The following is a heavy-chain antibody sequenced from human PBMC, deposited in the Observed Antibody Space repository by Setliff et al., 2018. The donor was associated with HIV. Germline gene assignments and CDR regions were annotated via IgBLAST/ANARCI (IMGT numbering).Heavy chain of an antibody. CDR1: GGSISSSSYY. D-gene: IGHD3-22*01. J-gene: IGHJ4*02. Sequence: SETLSLTCTVSGGSISSSSYYWGWIRQPPGKGLEWIGSIYYSGSTYYNPSLKSRVTISVDTSKNQFSLKLSSVTAADTAVYYCARHQCYYDSSGGGALDYWGQGTLVTVSS. CDR3: ARHQCYYDSSGGGALDY. V-gene: IGHV4-39*01. CDR2: IYYSGST.